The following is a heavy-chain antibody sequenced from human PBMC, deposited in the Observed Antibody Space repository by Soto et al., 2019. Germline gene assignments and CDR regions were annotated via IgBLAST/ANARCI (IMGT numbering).Heavy chain of an antibody. J-gene: IGHJ6*02. V-gene: IGHV1-69*12. Sequence: QVQLVQSGAEVKKPGSSVKVSCKASGGTFSSYAISWVRQAPGQGLEWMGGIIPILGTAHYAQKFQGRVMITADESTSTASMELSSLRSEDTAVYYCARDWYSSSHYYGMDVWGQGTTFTVSS. CDR1: GGTFSSYA. CDR3: ARDWYSSSHYYGMDV. CDR2: IIPILGTA. D-gene: IGHD6-6*01.